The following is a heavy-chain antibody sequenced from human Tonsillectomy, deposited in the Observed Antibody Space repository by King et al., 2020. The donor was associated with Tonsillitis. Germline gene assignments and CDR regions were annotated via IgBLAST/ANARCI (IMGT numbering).Heavy chain of an antibody. Sequence: QLQESGPGLVKPPETLSLTCTVSGGSLSSSDYYWGWIRQPPWKGLEVIGSIYHSGTTHYNPALKRRITINGDMSKNQVSLRLSSMTAADTAVYYCARQTGDQGYDAFDIWGQGTQVTVSS. CDR2: IYHSGTT. J-gene: IGHJ3*02. D-gene: IGHD7-27*01. V-gene: IGHV4-39*01. CDR3: ARQTGDQGYDAFDI. CDR1: GGSLSSSDYY.